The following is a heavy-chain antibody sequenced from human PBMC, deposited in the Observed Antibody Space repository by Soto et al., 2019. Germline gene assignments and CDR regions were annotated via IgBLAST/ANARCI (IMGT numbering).Heavy chain of an antibody. CDR2: INHSGST. CDR1: GGSFSGYY. D-gene: IGHD6-6*01. J-gene: IGHJ6*02. V-gene: IGHV4-34*01. Sequence: PSETLSLTCAVYGGSFSGYYWSWIRQPPGKGLEWIGEINHSGSTNYNPSLKSRVTISVDTSKNQFSLKLSSVTAADTAVYYCARVRYSSSSPYYYGMDVWGQGTTVTVSS. CDR3: ARVRYSSSSPYYYGMDV.